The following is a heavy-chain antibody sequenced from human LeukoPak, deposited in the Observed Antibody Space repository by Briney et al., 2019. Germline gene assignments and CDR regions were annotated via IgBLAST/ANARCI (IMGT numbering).Heavy chain of an antibody. J-gene: IGHJ6*02. Sequence: GSLRLSCAASGFTFSSYAMSWVRQPPGKGLEWIGEINHSGSTNYNPSLKSRVTISVDTSKNQFSLKLSSVTAADTAVYYCARGKLGYCSSTSCYRPLYYYYGMDVWGQGTTVTVSS. CDR2: INHSGST. CDR1: GFTFSSYA. D-gene: IGHD2-2*02. CDR3: ARGKLGYCSSTSCYRPLYYYYGMDV. V-gene: IGHV4-34*01.